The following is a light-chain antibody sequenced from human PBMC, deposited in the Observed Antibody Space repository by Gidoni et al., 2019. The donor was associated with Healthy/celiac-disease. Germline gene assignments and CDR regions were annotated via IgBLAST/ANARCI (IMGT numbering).Light chain of an antibody. V-gene: IGKV1-39*01. CDR3: QQSYSTTRWT. CDR2: AAS. J-gene: IGKJ1*01. CDR1: QNISCY. Sequence: DIQMTQFPSSLSASVGDRVTITCRASQNISCYLTWYQQKPGKAPKPLFYAASSLQSGVPSRFSGSGAGTDFTLTISSLQHEDVATYYCQQSYSTTRWTFGQGTKVEIK.